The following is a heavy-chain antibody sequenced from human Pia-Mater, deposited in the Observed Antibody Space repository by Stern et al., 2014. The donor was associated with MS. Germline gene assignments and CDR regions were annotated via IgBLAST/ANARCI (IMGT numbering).Heavy chain of an antibody. CDR3: ARGRDGYKSHFDY. J-gene: IGHJ4*02. Sequence: QLQLQESGPGLVKPSQTLSLTCTVSGGSISSGGYYWSWIRQHPGKGLEWIGYIYYRGSTYYNPSLKSRVTISVDTSKNQFSLKLSSVTAADTAVYYCARGRDGYKSHFDYWGQGTLVTVSS. D-gene: IGHD5-24*01. V-gene: IGHV4-31*03. CDR2: IYYRGST. CDR1: GGSISSGGYY.